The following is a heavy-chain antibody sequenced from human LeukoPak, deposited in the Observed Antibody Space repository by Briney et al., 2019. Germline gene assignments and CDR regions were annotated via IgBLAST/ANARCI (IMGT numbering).Heavy chain of an antibody. CDR2: IKQDGSEK. V-gene: IGHV3-7*03. Sequence: RTGGSLRLSCAASGFTFSSYWMSWVRQAPGKGLEWVANIKQDGSEKYYVDSVKGRFTISRDNAKNSLYLQMNSLRAEDTAVYYCAREGTPLYYYDSSGYPDYWGQGTLVTVSS. CDR1: GFTFSSYW. J-gene: IGHJ4*02. D-gene: IGHD3-22*01. CDR3: AREGTPLYYYDSSGYPDY.